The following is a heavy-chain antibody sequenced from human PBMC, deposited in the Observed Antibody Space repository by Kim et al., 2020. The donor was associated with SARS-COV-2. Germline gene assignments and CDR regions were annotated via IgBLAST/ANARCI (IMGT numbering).Heavy chain of an antibody. CDR1: GFTFSSYS. V-gene: IGHV3-21*01. J-gene: IGHJ3*02. Sequence: GGSLRLSCAASGFTFSSYSMNWVRQAPGKGLEWVSSISSSSSYIYYADSVKGRFTISRDNAKNSLYLQMNSLRAEDTAVYYCATPVGSGYDSERAFDIWGQGTMVTVSS. D-gene: IGHD5-12*01. CDR2: ISSSSSYI. CDR3: ATPVGSGYDSERAFDI.